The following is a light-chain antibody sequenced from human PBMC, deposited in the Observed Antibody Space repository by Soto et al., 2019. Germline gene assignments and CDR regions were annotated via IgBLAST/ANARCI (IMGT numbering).Light chain of an antibody. V-gene: IGLV4-60*03. CDR1: SGHSSHI. Sequence: QPVLTQSSSASASLGSSVKLTCTLNSGHSSHIIAWHQQQPGKAPRYLMKLEGSGNYNKGSGVPDRFSGSSSGADRYLTISSLQSEDEADYYCETWDSNIGVFGEGTQLTVL. CDR2: LEGSGNY. J-gene: IGLJ3*02. CDR3: ETWDSNIGV.